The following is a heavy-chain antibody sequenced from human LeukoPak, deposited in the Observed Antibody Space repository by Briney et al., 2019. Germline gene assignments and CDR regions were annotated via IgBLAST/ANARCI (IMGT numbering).Heavy chain of an antibody. D-gene: IGHD3-16*01. CDR3: VRFGVNYDMDV. J-gene: IGHJ6*02. CDR2: IHYSGRA. CDR1: GGSISGYY. V-gene: IGHV4-59*01. Sequence: LETLSLTCSVSGGSISGYYWTWVRQPPGKGLEWIGQIHYSGRADYNPSLKSRITMSVDTSRNQISLKLSSVTAADTAIYYCVRFGVNYDMDVWGQGTTVTVFS.